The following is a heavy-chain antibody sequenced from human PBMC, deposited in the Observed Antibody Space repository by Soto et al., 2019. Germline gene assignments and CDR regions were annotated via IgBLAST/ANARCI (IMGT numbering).Heavy chain of an antibody. J-gene: IGHJ6*02. V-gene: IGHV4-61*01. CDR3: ARGSLYYYGMDV. CDR1: GGSVSSGSYY. Sequence: QVQLQESGPGLVKPSETLSLTCTVSGGSVSSGSYYWSWIRQPPGKGLEWIGYIYYSGSTNYNPSRKSRVSISVDTSRNQFSLKLSSVTAADTAVYYCARGSLYYYGMDVWGQGTTVTVSS. CDR2: IYYSGST.